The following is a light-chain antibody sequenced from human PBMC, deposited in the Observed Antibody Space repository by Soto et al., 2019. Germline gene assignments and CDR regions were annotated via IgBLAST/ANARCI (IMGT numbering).Light chain of an antibody. CDR1: SSDIGNNY. V-gene: IGLV1-51*01. CDR3: GTWDSSLSAGK. J-gene: IGLJ2*01. CDR2: DDN. Sequence: QSVLTQPPSVSAAPGQKVTISCSGSSSDIGNNYVSWYQQLPGTAPKLLIYDDNKRPSGIPDRFSGSKSGTSATLGITGLQTGDEADYYCGTWDSSLSAGKFGGGTKVPVL.